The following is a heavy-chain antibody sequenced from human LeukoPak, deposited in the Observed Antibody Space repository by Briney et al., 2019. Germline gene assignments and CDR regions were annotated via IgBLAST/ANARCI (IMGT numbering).Heavy chain of an antibody. D-gene: IGHD2-15*01. Sequence: ASVKVSCKASGYTFTSYGISWVRQAPGQGLEWMGWISAYNGNTNYAQKLQGRVTMTTDTSTSTAYMELRGLRSDDTAVYYCARDPLEGYCSGGSCYSDAFDIWGQGTMVTVSS. CDR3: ARDPLEGYCSGGSCYSDAFDI. J-gene: IGHJ3*02. V-gene: IGHV1-18*01. CDR2: ISAYNGNT. CDR1: GYTFTSYG.